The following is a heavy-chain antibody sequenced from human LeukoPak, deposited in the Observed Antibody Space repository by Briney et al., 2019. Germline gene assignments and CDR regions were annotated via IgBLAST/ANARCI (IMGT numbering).Heavy chain of an antibody. V-gene: IGHV3-11*04. D-gene: IGHD2-15*01. Sequence: GGSLRLSCAASGLTFSDYYMSWIRQAPGKGLEWVPYISSSGSTIYYADSVKGRFTISRDNTKNSLYLQMNGLRAEDTAVYYCARALAVVVVAAFDYWGQGTLVTVSS. J-gene: IGHJ4*02. CDR1: GLTFSDYY. CDR2: ISSSGSTI. CDR3: ARALAVVVVAAFDY.